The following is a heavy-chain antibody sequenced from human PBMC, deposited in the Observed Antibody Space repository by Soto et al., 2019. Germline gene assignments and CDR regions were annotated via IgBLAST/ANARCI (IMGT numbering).Heavy chain of an antibody. D-gene: IGHD2-15*01. Sequence: GGSLRLSCAASGFTFSSYAMSWVRQAPGKGLEWVSAISGSGGSTYYADSVKGRFTISRDNSKNTLYLQMNSLRAEDTAVYYCAKDIYYCSGGSCHGHFGWDWGQGTLVTVSS. CDR2: ISGSGGST. J-gene: IGHJ4*02. CDR3: AKDIYYCSGGSCHGHFGWD. V-gene: IGHV3-23*01. CDR1: GFTFSSYA.